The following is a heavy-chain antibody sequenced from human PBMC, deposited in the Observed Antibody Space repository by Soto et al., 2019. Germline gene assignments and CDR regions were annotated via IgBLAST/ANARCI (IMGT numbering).Heavy chain of an antibody. V-gene: IGHV4-39*01. CDR3: ARRIAAAKYYYYYGMDV. D-gene: IGHD6-13*01. Sequence: SETLSLSCTVSGGSISSSSYYWGWIRQPPGKGLEWIGSIYYSGSTYYNPSLKSRVTISVDTSKNQFSLKLSSVTAADTAVYYCARRIAAAKYYYYYGMDVWGQGTTVTVSS. CDR2: IYYSGST. CDR1: GGSISSSSYY. J-gene: IGHJ6*02.